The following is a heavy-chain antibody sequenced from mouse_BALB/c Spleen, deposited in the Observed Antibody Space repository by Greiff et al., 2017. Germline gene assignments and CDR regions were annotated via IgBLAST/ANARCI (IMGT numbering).Heavy chain of an antibody. CDR1: GFTFSDYY. CDR2: ISDGGSYT. CDR3: ARGLASITTASMDY. J-gene: IGHJ4*01. Sequence: EVQGVESGGGLVKPGGSLKLSCAASGFTFSDYYMYWVRQTPEKRLEWVATISDGGSYTYYPDSVKGRFTISRDNAKNNLYLQMSSLKSEDTAMYYCARGLASITTASMDYWGQGTSVTVSS. V-gene: IGHV5-4*02. D-gene: IGHD1-2*01.